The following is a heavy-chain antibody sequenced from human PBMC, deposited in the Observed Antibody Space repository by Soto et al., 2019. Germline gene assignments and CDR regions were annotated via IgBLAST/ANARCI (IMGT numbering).Heavy chain of an antibody. D-gene: IGHD3-22*01. V-gene: IGHV5-51*01. CDR3: ARQYYYDSSGYYYYAFDI. CDR2: IYPGDSDT. CDR1: GYSFTSYW. Sequence: GESLKISCKGSGYSFTSYWIGWVRQMPGKGLEWMGIIYPGDSDTRYSPSFQGQVTISADKSISTAYLQWSSLEASDTAMYYCARQYYYDSSGYYYYAFDIWGQGTMVTVSS. J-gene: IGHJ3*02.